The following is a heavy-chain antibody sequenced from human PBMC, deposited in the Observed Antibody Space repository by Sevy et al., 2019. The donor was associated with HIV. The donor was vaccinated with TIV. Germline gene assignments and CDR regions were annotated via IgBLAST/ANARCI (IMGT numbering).Heavy chain of an antibody. D-gene: IGHD2-2*01. CDR1: GGSISSGNYY. CDR2: FYTSGGT. J-gene: IGHJ4*02. Sequence: SETLSLTCTVSGGSISSGNYYWSWIRQPAGKGLEWIGRFYTSGGTNYNPSLKSRVTISVDTSKNQFSLKLSSVTAADTAVYYCGGECGDCSSTSCYEGVFDYWGQGTLVTVSS. V-gene: IGHV4-61*02. CDR3: GGECGDCSSTSCYEGVFDY.